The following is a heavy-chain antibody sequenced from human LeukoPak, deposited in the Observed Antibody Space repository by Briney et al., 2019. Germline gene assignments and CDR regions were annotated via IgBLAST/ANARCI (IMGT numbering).Heavy chain of an antibody. CDR1: GYTFTSYA. D-gene: IGHD4-17*01. CDR3: ARGGYGDYLTLFDY. J-gene: IGHJ4*02. V-gene: IGHV7-4-1*02. CDR2: INTNTGNP. Sequence: ASVKVSCKASGYTFTSYAMNWVRQAPGQGLEWMGWINTNTGNPTYAQGFTGRFVFSLDTSVSTAYLQISSLKAEDTAVYYCARGGYGDYLTLFDYWGQGTLVTVSS.